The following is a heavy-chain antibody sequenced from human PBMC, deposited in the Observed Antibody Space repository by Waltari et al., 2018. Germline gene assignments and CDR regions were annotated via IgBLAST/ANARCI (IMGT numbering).Heavy chain of an antibody. J-gene: IGHJ5*02. CDR1: GFMFNTYD. V-gene: IGHV3-21*01. Sequence: EVLLMESGGGLVKPGGSLRLSCAVSGFMFNTYDLHWVRQAPGEGPEWVSMITRSASFRYYANAVKGRFTVSRDDAEKSLFLQMDSLTVEDTAVYYCARSSPQGTPGGIDHWGQGTLVTVSS. D-gene: IGHD1-26*01. CDR2: ITRSASFR. CDR3: ARSSPQGTPGGIDH.